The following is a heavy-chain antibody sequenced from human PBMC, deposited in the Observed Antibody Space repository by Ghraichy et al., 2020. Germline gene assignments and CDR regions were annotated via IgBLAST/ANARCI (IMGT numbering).Heavy chain of an antibody. CDR2: IYHSGST. CDR1: GGSISSGGYS. Sequence: SQTLSLTCAVSGGSISSGGYSWSWIRQPPGKGLEWIGYIYHSGSTYYNPSLKSRVTISVDRSKNQFSLKLSSVTAADTAVYYCARAGYCSSTSCYEGAYYFDYWGQGTLVTVSS. J-gene: IGHJ4*02. D-gene: IGHD2-2*01. CDR3: ARAGYCSSTSCYEGAYYFDY. V-gene: IGHV4-30-2*01.